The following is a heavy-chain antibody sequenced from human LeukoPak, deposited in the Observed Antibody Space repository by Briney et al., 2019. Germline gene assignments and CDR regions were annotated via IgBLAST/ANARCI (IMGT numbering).Heavy chain of an antibody. D-gene: IGHD3-9*01. V-gene: IGHV4-61*01. J-gene: IGHJ4*02. Sequence: PSETLSLTCTASGGSVSSGSYYWSWIRQPPGKGLEWIGYIYYSGSTNYNPSLKSRVTISVDTSKNQFSLKLSSVTAADTAVYYCGSYDILTGFDYWGQGTLVTVSS. CDR2: IYYSGST. CDR3: GSYDILTGFDY. CDR1: GGSVSSGSYY.